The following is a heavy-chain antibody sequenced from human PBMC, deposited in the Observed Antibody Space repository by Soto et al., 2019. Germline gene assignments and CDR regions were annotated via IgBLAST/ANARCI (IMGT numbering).Heavy chain of an antibody. CDR1: GFALSSYW. CDR2: TKQDGVQS. V-gene: IGHV3-7*01. D-gene: IGHD6-19*01. CDR3: VRDGSTGCRFDS. J-gene: IGHJ4*02. Sequence: PGGSLRLSGEASGFALSSYWISWIRQAPWKGLEWVANTKQDGVQSYLVDSVQGRFTISRDNAKNSVYLEMNSLRAEDTAVYYCVRDGSTGCRFDSFGQRTLVTVCS.